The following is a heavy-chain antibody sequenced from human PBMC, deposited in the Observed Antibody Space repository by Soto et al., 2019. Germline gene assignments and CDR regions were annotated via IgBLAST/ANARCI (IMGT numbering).Heavy chain of an antibody. CDR1: GGSISSYY. J-gene: IGHJ4*02. Sequence: PSETLSLTCTVSGGSISSYYWSWIRQPPGKGLEWIGYIYYSGSTNYNPSLKSRVTISVDTSKNQFSLKLSSVTAADTAVYYCARRDRWQRHFDYWGQGTLVTVSS. V-gene: IGHV4-59*01. D-gene: IGHD3-16*02. CDR3: ARRDRWQRHFDY. CDR2: IYYSGST.